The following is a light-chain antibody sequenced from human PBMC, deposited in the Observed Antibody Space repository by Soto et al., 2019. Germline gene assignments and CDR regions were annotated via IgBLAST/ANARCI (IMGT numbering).Light chain of an antibody. CDR3: QQTYSAPRT. V-gene: IGKV1-39*01. Sequence: DIQMTQSPSSLSASVGDRVTISCRASQSITIYLNWYQQTPGKAPRLLIYGASTLQTGVPSRCSGSGSMTDFTLTISNLQPEDFATYYCQQTYSAPRTFGPGTKV. J-gene: IGKJ1*01. CDR1: QSITIY. CDR2: GAS.